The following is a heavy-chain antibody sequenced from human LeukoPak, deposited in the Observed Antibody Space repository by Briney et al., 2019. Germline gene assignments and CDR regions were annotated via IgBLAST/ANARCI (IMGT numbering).Heavy chain of an antibody. CDR3: ARETGSAVGSTDFDY. V-gene: IGHV3-30*19. D-gene: IGHD4-17*01. Sequence: PGGSLRLSCAASGFIFSNDAMHWVRQAPGKGLEWVAVISYDGSNKYYADSVKGRFTISRDNSKNTLYLQMNSLRAEDTAVYYCARETGSAVGSTDFDYWGQGTLVTVSS. J-gene: IGHJ4*02. CDR1: GFIFSNDA. CDR2: ISYDGSNK.